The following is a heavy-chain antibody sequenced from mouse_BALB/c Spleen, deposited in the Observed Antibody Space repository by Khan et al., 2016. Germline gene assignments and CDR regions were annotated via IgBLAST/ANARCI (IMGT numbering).Heavy chain of an antibody. CDR3: ARSPYEYDVGFDY. CDR2: IDPANGNT. Sequence: VQLQQSGAELVKPGASVKLSCTASGFNIKDTYMHWVKQRPEQGLEWIGRIDPANGNTKYDPKFQGKATITADTSSNTAYLQLSSLTSEDTAVYYWARSPYEYDVGFDYWGQGTLVTVSA. V-gene: IGHV14-3*02. CDR1: GFNIKDTY. D-gene: IGHD2-4*01. J-gene: IGHJ3*01.